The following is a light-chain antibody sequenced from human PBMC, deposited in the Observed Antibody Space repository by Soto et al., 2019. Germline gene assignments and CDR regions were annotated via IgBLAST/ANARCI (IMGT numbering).Light chain of an antibody. J-gene: IGLJ1*01. Sequence: SYELTQPPSVSVSPGQTASITCSGDKWGDKYACWYQQKPGQSPVLVIYQDSKRPSGIPERFSGSNSGNTATLTISGTQAMDEADYYCQAWDSSRVFGTGTKLTVL. CDR1: KWGDKY. V-gene: IGLV3-1*01. CDR3: QAWDSSRV. CDR2: QDS.